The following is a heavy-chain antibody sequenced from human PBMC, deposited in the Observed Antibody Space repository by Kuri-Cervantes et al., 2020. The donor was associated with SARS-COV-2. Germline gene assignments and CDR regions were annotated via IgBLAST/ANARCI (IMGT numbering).Heavy chain of an antibody. CDR3: ARGHWSGYSNAAEMGAVDI. J-gene: IGHJ3*02. D-gene: IGHD3-3*01. Sequence: ETLSLTCAPSRSTLSSYSMNWVRQAPGKGLEWVSSISSSSSYIYYADSVKGRFTISRDNAKNPLYLQMNSLRAEDTAVYYCARGHWSGYSNAAEMGAVDIWGQGTMVTVSS. V-gene: IGHV3-21*01. CDR2: ISSSSSYI. CDR1: RSTLSSYS.